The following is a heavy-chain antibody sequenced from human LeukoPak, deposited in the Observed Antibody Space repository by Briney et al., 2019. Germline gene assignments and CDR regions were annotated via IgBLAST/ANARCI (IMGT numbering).Heavy chain of an antibody. Sequence: GGSLRLSCAASGFXFSSYAMSWVRQAPGKGLEWVSAISGSGGSTYYADSVKGRFTISRDNSKNTLYLQMNSLRAEDTAVYYCAKVDWIQLWPYFDYWGQGTLVTVSS. V-gene: IGHV3-23*01. D-gene: IGHD5-18*01. CDR1: GFXFSSYA. J-gene: IGHJ4*02. CDR3: AKVDWIQLWPYFDY. CDR2: ISGSGGST.